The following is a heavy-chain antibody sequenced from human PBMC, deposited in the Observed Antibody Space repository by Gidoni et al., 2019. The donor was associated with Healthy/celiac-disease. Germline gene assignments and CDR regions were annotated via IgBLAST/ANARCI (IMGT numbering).Heavy chain of an antibody. Sequence: QVQLVESGGGVVQPGRSLRLSCAASGFTFRSYGMHWVRQAPGKGLEWVAVISYDGSNKYYADSVKGRFTISRDNSKNTLYLQMNSLRAEDTAVYYCAKSPVAVAGGGFDYWGQGTLVTVSS. J-gene: IGHJ4*02. CDR2: ISYDGSNK. V-gene: IGHV3-30*18. CDR3: AKSPVAVAGGGFDY. CDR1: GFTFRSYG. D-gene: IGHD6-19*01.